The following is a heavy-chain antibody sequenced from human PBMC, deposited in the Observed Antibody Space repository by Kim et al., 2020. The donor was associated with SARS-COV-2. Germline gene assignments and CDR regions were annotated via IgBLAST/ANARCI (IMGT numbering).Heavy chain of an antibody. D-gene: IGHD2-2*01. Sequence: YAQKFKGRVTITADESTSTAYMELSSLRSEDTAVYYCARDCSTSCYAKGDWGQGTLVTVSS. V-gene: IGHV1-69*01. J-gene: IGHJ4*02. CDR3: ARDCSTSCYAKGD.